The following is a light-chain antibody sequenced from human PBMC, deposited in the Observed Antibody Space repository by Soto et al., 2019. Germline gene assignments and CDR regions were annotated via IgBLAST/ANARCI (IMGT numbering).Light chain of an antibody. J-gene: IGLJ3*02. V-gene: IGLV2-8*01. CDR2: EVS. CDR1: SSDVGRYKY. Sequence: QSALTQPASVSGFPGQSITISCTGTSSDVGRYKYVCWYQQLPGRAPRLMIYEVSQRPSDIPDRFSGSKSGNTASLTVSGLQADDEAYYYCRSYAGNSNWVFGGGTKLTVL. CDR3: RSYAGNSNWV.